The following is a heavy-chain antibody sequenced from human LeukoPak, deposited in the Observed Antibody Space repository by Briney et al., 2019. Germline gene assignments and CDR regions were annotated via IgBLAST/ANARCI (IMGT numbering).Heavy chain of an antibody. D-gene: IGHD2-21*02. Sequence: GGSLRLSCTASGFTFSSYAMNWVRQAPGKGLKWVSAISGSGGSTYYADSVKGWFTISRDNSKNTLYLQMNSLRAEDTAVYYCRMVTAITGDDAFDIWGQGTMVTVSS. V-gene: IGHV3-23*01. CDR3: RMVTAITGDDAFDI. J-gene: IGHJ3*02. CDR1: GFTFSSYA. CDR2: ISGSGGST.